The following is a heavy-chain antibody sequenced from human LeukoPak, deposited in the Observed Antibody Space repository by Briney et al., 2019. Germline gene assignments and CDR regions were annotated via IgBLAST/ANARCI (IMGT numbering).Heavy chain of an antibody. CDR2: ISGSGAST. CDR3: AKAYYDSSGYYSFDY. CDR1: GYTFSSCA. J-gene: IGHJ4*02. Sequence: GESLRLSCAASGYTFSSCAMSWVRQAPGKGLEWVSGISGSGASTYYADSVRGRFTISRDNSKNMLYLQMNSLRAEDTAVYYCAKAYYDSSGYYSFDYWRQGPLVTVSS. D-gene: IGHD3-22*01. V-gene: IGHV3-23*01.